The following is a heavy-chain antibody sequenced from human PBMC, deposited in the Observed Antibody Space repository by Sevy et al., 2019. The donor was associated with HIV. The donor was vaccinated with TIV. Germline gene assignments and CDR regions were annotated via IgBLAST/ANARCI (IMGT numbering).Heavy chain of an antibody. CDR3: ARAGGNGWYYFDY. CDR2: IIPILGTV. Sequence: ASVKVSCKASGGTFSSYGISWVRQAPGQGLEWMGGIIPILGTVNYAQKFQGRVTITADESTKTAYMELSSLRSEDTAVYSCARAGGNGWYYFDYWGQETLVTVSS. CDR1: GGTFSSYG. D-gene: IGHD6-19*01. J-gene: IGHJ4*02. V-gene: IGHV1-69*13.